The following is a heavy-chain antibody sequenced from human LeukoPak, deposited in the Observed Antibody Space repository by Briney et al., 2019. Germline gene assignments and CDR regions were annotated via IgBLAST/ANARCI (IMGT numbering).Heavy chain of an antibody. J-gene: IGHJ4*02. CDR3: ARQYGSGSAYTPVVDL. Sequence: SETLSLTCTVSGGSISSSSYYWGWIRQPPGKGLEWIGTIYYSGITYYNPSLMSRVTISVDTSKNQFSLKLSSLTAAETAVYYCARQYGSGSAYTPVVDLWGQGTLVTVSS. D-gene: IGHD3-10*01. V-gene: IGHV4-39*01. CDR2: IYYSGIT. CDR1: GGSISSSSYY.